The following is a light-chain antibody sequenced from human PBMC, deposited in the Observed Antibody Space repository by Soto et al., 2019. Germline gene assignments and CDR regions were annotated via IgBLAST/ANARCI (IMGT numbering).Light chain of an antibody. CDR1: QSVTNW. J-gene: IGKJ2*01. CDR2: DAS. CDR3: QQYTTSPYT. V-gene: IGKV1-5*01. Sequence: DIQMTQSPSTLSASVGDRVTITCRASQSVTNWLAWYQQKPGKAPNLLIYDASRLQSGIPSRFSGSGSGTEITLTISSLQPDDFATYYCQQYTTSPYTFGQGTKLEIK.